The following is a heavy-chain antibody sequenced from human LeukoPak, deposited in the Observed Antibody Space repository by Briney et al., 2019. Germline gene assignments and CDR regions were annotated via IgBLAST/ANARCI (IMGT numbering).Heavy chain of an antibody. CDR3: ARSQTYYYDSSGYYYSGYYFDY. CDR1: GGSISSGGYS. V-gene: IGHV4-30-2*01. J-gene: IGHJ4*02. Sequence: PSETLSLTCAVSGGSISSGGYSWSWIRQPPGKGLEWIGYIYHSGSTYYNPSLKSRVTISVDTSKNQFSLKLSSVTAADTAVYYCARSQTYYYDSSGYYYSGYYFDYWGRGTLVTVSS. CDR2: IYHSGST. D-gene: IGHD3-22*01.